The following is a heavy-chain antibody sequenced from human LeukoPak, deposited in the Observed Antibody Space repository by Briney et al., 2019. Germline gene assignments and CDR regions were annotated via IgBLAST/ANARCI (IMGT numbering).Heavy chain of an antibody. CDR1: GFTFSLYS. D-gene: IGHD4-11*01. CDR2: IAPDGSTQ. V-gene: IGHV3-7*01. CDR3: ARVTGGAIDH. J-gene: IGHJ4*02. Sequence: PGGSLRLSCAASGFTFSLYSMTWVRQAPGKGLEWVANIAPDGSTQNYVDSLEGRFTISRDNPKNSLYLQMHSLRAEDAAVYYCARVTGGAIDHWGQGTLVTVSS.